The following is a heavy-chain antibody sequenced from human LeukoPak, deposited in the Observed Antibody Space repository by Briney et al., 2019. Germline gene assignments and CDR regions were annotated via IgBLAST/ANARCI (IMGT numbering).Heavy chain of an antibody. D-gene: IGHD6-13*01. V-gene: IGHV4-34*01. Sequence: SETLSLTYAVYGGSFSGYYWSWIRQPPGKGLEWIGEINHSGSTNYNPSLKSRVTISVDTSKNQFSLKLSSVTAADTAVYYCARGRKTAGYSSSWYYYYGMDVWGQGTTVTVSS. CDR1: GGSFSGYY. CDR3: ARGRKTAGYSSSWYYYYGMDV. CDR2: INHSGST. J-gene: IGHJ6*02.